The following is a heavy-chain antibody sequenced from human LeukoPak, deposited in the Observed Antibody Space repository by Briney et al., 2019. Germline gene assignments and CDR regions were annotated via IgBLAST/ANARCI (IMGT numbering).Heavy chain of an antibody. D-gene: IGHD6-19*01. Sequence: GRSLRLSCTASGFTFSSYGIHWVRQAPGKGLEWVSAISGSGGSTYYADSVKGRFTISRDNSKNTLYLQMNSLRAEDTAVYYCAKKQWLEYFDYWGQGTLVTVSS. CDR3: AKKQWLEYFDY. CDR2: ISGSGGST. CDR1: GFTFSSYG. V-gene: IGHV3-23*01. J-gene: IGHJ4*02.